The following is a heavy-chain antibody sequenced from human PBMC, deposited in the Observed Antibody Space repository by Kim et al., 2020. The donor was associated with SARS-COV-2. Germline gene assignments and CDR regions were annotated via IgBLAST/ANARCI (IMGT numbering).Heavy chain of an antibody. D-gene: IGHD3-10*01. V-gene: IGHV4-59*01. CDR3: AREGSAPADYYYYGMDV. J-gene: IGHJ6*02. Sequence: SETLSLTCTVSGGSISSYYWSWIRQPPGKGLEWIGYIYYSGSTNYNPSLKSRVTISVDTSKNQFSLKPSSVTAADTAVYYCAREGSAPADYYYYGMDVWGQGTTVTVSS. CDR2: IYYSGST. CDR1: GGSISSYY.